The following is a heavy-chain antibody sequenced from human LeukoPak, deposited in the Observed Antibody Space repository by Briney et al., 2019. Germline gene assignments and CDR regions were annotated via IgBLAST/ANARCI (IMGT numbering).Heavy chain of an antibody. CDR1: GGSISSYY. V-gene: IGHV4-59*01. CDR3: ARTFYEYYYDSSGYYLLYFDY. D-gene: IGHD3-22*01. Sequence: PSETLSLTCTVSGGSISSYYWSWIRQPPGKGLEWIGYIYYSGSTNYNPSLKSLVTISVDTSKNQFSLKLSSVTAADTAVYYCARTFYEYYYDSSGYYLLYFDYWGQGTLVTVSS. CDR2: IYYSGST. J-gene: IGHJ4*02.